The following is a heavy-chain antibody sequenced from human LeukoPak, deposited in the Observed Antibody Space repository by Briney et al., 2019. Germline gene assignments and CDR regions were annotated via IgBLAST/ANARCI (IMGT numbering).Heavy chain of an antibody. D-gene: IGHD3-3*01. V-gene: IGHV1-69*13. CDR3: ASPVKYYDTWSGYPPFDY. CDR1: GYTFTSYD. J-gene: IGHJ4*02. Sequence: ASVKVSCKASGYTFTSYDINWVRQAPGQGLEWVGGIIPMSGTANYAQKFQGRVTITADESTSTAYMELSSLRSEDTAIYYCASPVKYYDTWSGYPPFDYWGQGTLVTVSS. CDR2: IIPMSGTA.